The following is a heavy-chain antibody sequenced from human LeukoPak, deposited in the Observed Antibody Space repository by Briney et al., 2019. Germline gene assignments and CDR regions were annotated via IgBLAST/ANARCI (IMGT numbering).Heavy chain of an antibody. D-gene: IGHD3-22*01. Sequence: SETLSLTCTVSGGSIITSTYYWGWVRQPPGQGLEWIGSLSYSGSTYYNPSLKSRVTISVDTSKDQFSLTLSSVTAADTAMYHCARIVRPYYDTTGYLYNYYYMDVWGKGTTVTVSS. CDR1: GGSIITSTYY. CDR3: ARIVRPYYDTTGYLYNYYYMDV. CDR2: LSYSGST. J-gene: IGHJ6*03. V-gene: IGHV4-39*01.